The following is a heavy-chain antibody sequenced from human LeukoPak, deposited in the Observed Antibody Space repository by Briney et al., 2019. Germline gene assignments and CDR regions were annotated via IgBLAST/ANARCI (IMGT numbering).Heavy chain of an antibody. CDR2: IKQDGSEK. CDR1: GFTFSSYW. Sequence: GGSLRLSCAASGFTFSSYWMSWVRQAPGKGLEWVANIKQDGSEKYYVDSVKGRFTISRNNAKNSLYLQMNSLRAEDTAVFYCARCIAAAGLDYWGQGTLVTVSS. CDR3: ARCIAAAGLDY. D-gene: IGHD6-13*01. J-gene: IGHJ4*02. V-gene: IGHV3-7*01.